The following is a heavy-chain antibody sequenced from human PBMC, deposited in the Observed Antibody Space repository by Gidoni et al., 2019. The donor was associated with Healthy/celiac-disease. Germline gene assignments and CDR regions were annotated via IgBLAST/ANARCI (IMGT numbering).Heavy chain of an antibody. D-gene: IGHD4-17*01. V-gene: IGHV3-9*01. CDR1: GFTFDDYA. CDR2: ISWYSGSI. CDR3: ARSYLDYGDYFDY. J-gene: IGHJ4*02. Sequence: EVQLVESGGGLVQPGRSLRRSCAASGFTFDDYAMHWVRQAPGKGLDWVSGISWYSGSIGYAASVKGRFTISRDNAKNSLYLQMNSLSAEDTALYYCARSYLDYGDYFDYWGQGTLVTVSS.